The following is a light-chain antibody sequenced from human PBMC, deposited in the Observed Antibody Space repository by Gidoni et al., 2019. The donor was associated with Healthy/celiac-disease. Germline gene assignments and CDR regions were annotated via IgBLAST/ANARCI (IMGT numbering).Light chain of an antibody. CDR3: QQYNNWPPST. CDR2: GAS. Sequence: EIVLSPSPATLSVSPGESASLSCRPSLSRSCNLAWYQQKPGQAPRLLIYGASTRATGIPARCSGSGSGTEYTLTISSLQSEDFAVYYCQQYNNWPPSTFGQGTRLEIK. J-gene: IGKJ5*01. V-gene: IGKV3-15*01. CDR1: LSRSCN.